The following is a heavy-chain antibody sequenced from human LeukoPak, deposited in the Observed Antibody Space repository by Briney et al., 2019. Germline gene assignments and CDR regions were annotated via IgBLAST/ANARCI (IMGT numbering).Heavy chain of an antibody. V-gene: IGHV3-53*01. Sequence: GGSLRLSCAASGFTFSSYGMHWVRQAPGKGLEWVSVIYSGGSTYYADSMKGRFTISRDNSKNTLYLQMNSLRAEDTAVYYCARAGPFDIWGQGTMVTVSS. CDR3: ARAGPFDI. J-gene: IGHJ3*02. CDR1: GFTFSSYG. CDR2: IYSGGST.